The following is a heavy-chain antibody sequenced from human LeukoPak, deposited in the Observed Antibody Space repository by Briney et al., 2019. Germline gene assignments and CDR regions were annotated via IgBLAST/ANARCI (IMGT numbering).Heavy chain of an antibody. D-gene: IGHD1-26*01. V-gene: IGHV3-11*01. Sequence: GGALRLSCAASGFTFSDYYMSWLRQAPGKGLEWVSYISSSGSTIYYADSVKGRFTISRDNAKKSLYLQMNSLRAEHTAVYYCARGVVGATKAFDIWGQGTMVTVSS. CDR3: ARGVVGATKAFDI. CDR2: ISSSGSTI. J-gene: IGHJ3*02. CDR1: GFTFSDYY.